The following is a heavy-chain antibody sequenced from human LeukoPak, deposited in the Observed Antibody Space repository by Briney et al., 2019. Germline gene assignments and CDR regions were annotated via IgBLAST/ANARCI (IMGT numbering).Heavy chain of an antibody. J-gene: IGHJ4*02. D-gene: IGHD1-26*01. Sequence: GASLKISCKGSGYSFTSYWIGWVRPMPGKGLEWMGIIYPGDSDTRYSPSFQGQVTISADKSISTAYLQWSSLKASDTAMYYCARRVSGSYSPFDYWGQGTLVTVSS. CDR1: GYSFTSYW. CDR3: ARRVSGSYSPFDY. CDR2: IYPGDSDT. V-gene: IGHV5-51*01.